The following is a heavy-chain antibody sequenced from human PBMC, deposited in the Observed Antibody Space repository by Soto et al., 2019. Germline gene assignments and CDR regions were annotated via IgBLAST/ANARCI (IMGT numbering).Heavy chain of an antibody. J-gene: IGHJ1*01. CDR1: GYIFTAYS. CDR2: VNHSGGST. D-gene: IGHD2-15*01. V-gene: IGHV1-46*01. Sequence: ASVKVSCKASGYIFTAYSMHWVRRAPGQGLQWMGVVNHSGGSTNYAQKFQGRITLTRDTSRNTFYMDLSSLTSEDTAVYYCAREENCSDGICYSEYFQRWGQGALVTVSS. CDR3: AREENCSDGICYSEYFQR.